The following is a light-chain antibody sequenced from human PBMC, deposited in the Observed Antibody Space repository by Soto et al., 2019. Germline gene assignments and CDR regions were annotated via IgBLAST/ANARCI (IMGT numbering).Light chain of an antibody. CDR3: QQVNSYPLT. J-gene: IGKJ4*01. CDR2: AAT. CDR1: QGISQY. Sequence: DIHLTQSPSLLSASVGDRVTITCRASQGISQYVAWYQQKPGKAPKLLIYAATVLQCGVPSRFSGTGCATEFILTIISLQPEDFATYYCQQVNSYPLTFGGGTRVEIK. V-gene: IGKV1-9*01.